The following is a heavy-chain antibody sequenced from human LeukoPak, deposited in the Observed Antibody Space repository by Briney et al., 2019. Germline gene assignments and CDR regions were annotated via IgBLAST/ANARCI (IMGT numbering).Heavy chain of an antibody. CDR2: ISGSGGST. J-gene: IGHJ4*02. CDR3: AKGKTYYYDSSGYYLGYFDY. Sequence: GGSLRLSCAASGFTFSSYAMSWVRQAPGKGLEWVSAISGSGGSTYYADSVKGRFTISRDNSKNTLYLQMNSLRAEDTAVYYCAKGKTYYYDSSGYYLGYFDYWGQGTLVTVSS. V-gene: IGHV3-23*01. CDR1: GFTFSSYA. D-gene: IGHD3-22*01.